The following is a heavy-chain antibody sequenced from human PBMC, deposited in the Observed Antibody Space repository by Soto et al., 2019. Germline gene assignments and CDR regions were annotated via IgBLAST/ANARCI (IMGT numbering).Heavy chain of an antibody. J-gene: IGHJ6*02. CDR1: GFTFSSYA. CDR3: ARAQGYCRTCSCDESWYYGMDV. V-gene: IGHV1-3*01. CDR2: INVGNGKT. D-gene: IGHD2-15*01. Sequence: QDQLVQSGAEVKKPGASVRVSCKGSGFTFSSYAVHWVRQVPGQRLEWMGWINVGNGKTKMSQRFQGTVSLTRDSSARTAYMERRSLTTEDTAIYYCARAQGYCRTCSCDESWYYGMDVWGQGTTVIVS.